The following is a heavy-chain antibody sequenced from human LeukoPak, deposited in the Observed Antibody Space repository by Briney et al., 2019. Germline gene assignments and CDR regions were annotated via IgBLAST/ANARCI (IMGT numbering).Heavy chain of an antibody. Sequence: GGSLRLSCAASGFTFSSYGMRWVRQAPGKGLEWVAAILYDGSKKCYADSVKGRFSIYRDNSNYTLYLQMNSLRAEDTAVYYCANFEGSSQAFHIWGQGTLVTVSS. V-gene: IGHV3-30*18. CDR2: ILYDGSKK. CDR3: ANFEGSSQAFHI. D-gene: IGHD6-13*01. J-gene: IGHJ3*02. CDR1: GFTFSSYG.